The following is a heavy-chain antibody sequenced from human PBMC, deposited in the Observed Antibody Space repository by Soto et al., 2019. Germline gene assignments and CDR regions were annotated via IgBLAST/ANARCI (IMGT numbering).Heavy chain of an antibody. CDR1: GGSISSSSYY. CDR2: IYYSGST. V-gene: IGHV4-39*01. CDR3: ARRLGGPGTTNFDY. J-gene: IGHJ4*02. Sequence: SETLSLTCTVSGGSISSSSYYWGWIRQPPGKGLEWIGSIYYSGSTYYNPSLKSRVTISVDTSKNQFSLKLSSVTAADTAVYYCARRLGGPGTTNFDYWGQGTLVTVSS. D-gene: IGHD1-7*01.